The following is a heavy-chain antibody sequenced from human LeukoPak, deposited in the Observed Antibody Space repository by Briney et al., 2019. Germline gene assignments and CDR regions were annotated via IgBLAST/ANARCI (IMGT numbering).Heavy chain of an antibody. Sequence: GGSLRLSCAASGFTFSSYAMHWVRQAPGKGLEWVAIISYDGSNKYYADSVKGRFTISRDKSKNTLYLQMNSLRADDTALYFCAKRRASGIGSLYYFDHWGQGTLVTVSS. D-gene: IGHD1-14*01. J-gene: IGHJ4*02. CDR2: ISYDGSNK. CDR1: GFTFSSYA. V-gene: IGHV3-30-3*01. CDR3: AKRRASGIGSLYYFDH.